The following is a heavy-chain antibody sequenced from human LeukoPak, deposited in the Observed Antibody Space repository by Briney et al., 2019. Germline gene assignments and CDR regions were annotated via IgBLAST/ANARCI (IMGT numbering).Heavy chain of an antibody. Sequence: PGGSLRLSCAASGFTFSNYAMSWVRQAPGKGLEWVSAISGNGYSTYYADSVKGRFTISRDNSKNTLYLQMNSLRAEDTAVFYCAKTGPPSYIVGACRDWGQGTLVTVSS. D-gene: IGHD1-26*01. J-gene: IGHJ4*02. CDR1: GFTFSNYA. CDR3: AKTGPPSYIVGACRD. CDR2: ISGNGYST. V-gene: IGHV3-23*01.